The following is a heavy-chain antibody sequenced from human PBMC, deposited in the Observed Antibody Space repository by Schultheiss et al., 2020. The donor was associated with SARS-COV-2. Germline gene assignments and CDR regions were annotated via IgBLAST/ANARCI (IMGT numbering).Heavy chain of an antibody. D-gene: IGHD3-10*01. CDR1: GFTFSSYS. CDR3: ARGVSTMVRGVRQYYFDY. CDR2: ISGSGIT. V-gene: IGHV3-48*04. Sequence: GGSLRLSCAASGFTFSSYSMNWVRQAPGKGLEWVSSISGSGITNYADSVKGRFTISRDNAKNSLYLQMNSLRAEDTAVYYCARGVSTMVRGVRQYYFDYWGQGTLVTVSS. J-gene: IGHJ4*02.